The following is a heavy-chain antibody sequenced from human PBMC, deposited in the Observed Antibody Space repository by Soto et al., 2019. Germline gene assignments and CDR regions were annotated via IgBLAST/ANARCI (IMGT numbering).Heavy chain of an antibody. V-gene: IGHV3-48*02. CDR1: GFTFSSYS. D-gene: IGHD1-1*01. CDR3: ARDPVPGTYYYYGMDV. J-gene: IGHJ6*02. CDR2: ISSSSSTI. Sequence: GGSLRLSCAASGFTFSSYSMNWVRQAPGKGLEWVSYISSSSSTIYYADSVKGRFTISRANAKNSLYLQMNSLRDEDTAVYYCARDPVPGTYYYYGMDVWGQGTTVTVSS.